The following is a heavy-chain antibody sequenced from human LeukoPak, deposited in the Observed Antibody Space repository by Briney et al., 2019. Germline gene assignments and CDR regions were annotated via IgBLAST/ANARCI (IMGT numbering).Heavy chain of an antibody. D-gene: IGHD1-26*01. CDR2: INPNSGGT. J-gene: IGHJ4*02. CDR1: GYTFTGYY. Sequence: EASVKVSCKASGYTFTGYYMHWVRQAPGQGLEWMGWINPNSGGTNYAQKFQGRVTMTRETSISTAYMELSRLRSDDTAVYYCARGLALGSILFDYWGQGTLVTVSS. CDR3: ARGLALGSILFDY. V-gene: IGHV1-2*02.